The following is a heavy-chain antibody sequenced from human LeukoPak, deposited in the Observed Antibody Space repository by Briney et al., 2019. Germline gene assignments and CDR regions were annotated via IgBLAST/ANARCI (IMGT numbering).Heavy chain of an antibody. CDR3: ARDFGPSNSVLRYFDWFPIGNWFDP. D-gene: IGHD3-9*01. CDR2: IIPILGIA. V-gene: IGHV1-69*04. Sequence: GASVKVSCKASGGTFSSYAISWVRQAPGQGLEWMGRIIPILGIANYAQKFQGRVTITADKSTSTAYMELSSLRSEDTAVYYCARDFGPSNSVLRYFDWFPIGNWFDPWGQGTLVTVSS. J-gene: IGHJ5*02. CDR1: GGTFSSYA.